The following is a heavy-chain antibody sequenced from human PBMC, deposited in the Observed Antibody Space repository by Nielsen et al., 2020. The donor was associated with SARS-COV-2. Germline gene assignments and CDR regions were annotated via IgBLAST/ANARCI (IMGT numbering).Heavy chain of an antibody. J-gene: IGHJ4*02. D-gene: IGHD2-2*01. Sequence: VRQAPGKGLEWVSYISSSGSTIYYADSVKGRFTISRDNAKNSLYLQMNSLRAEDTAVYYCARGGGWYQLLWRAAAGLVDYWGQGTLVTVSS. V-gene: IGHV3-48*03. CDR3: ARGGGWYQLLWRAAAGLVDY. CDR2: ISSSGSTI.